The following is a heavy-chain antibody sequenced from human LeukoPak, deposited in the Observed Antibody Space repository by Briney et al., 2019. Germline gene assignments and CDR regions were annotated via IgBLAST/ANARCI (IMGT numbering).Heavy chain of an antibody. D-gene: IGHD3-10*01. J-gene: IGHJ4*02. V-gene: IGHV1-18*01. CDR3: ARWFYYGSTTYYNLDY. Sequence: ASVKVSCKASGYTFNNYGISWVRQAPGQGLEWMGWLSPYGNSDYAQRLQGRVTVTTDTSTSAAYMELRSLRSDDTAVYYCARWFYYGSTTYYNLDYWGQGTLVTVSS. CDR1: GYTFNNYG. CDR2: LSPYGNS.